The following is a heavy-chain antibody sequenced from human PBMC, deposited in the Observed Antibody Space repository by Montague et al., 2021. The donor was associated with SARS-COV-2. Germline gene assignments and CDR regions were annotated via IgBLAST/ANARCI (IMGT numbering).Heavy chain of an antibody. V-gene: IGHV4-34*01. CDR3: ARVRYYGSATSLGMDV. CDR1: DGSFSGYY. Sequence: SETLSLTCAVYDGSFSGYYWSWIRQPPGKGLEWIGEINHSGSTNYNPSLKSRVTISVDTSKNQFSLKLSSVTAADTAVYYCARVRYYGSATSLGMDVWGQGTTVTVSS. CDR2: INHSGST. J-gene: IGHJ6*02. D-gene: IGHD3-10*01.